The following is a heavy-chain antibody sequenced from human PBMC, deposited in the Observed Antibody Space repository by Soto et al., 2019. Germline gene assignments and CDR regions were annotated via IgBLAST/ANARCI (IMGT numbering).Heavy chain of an antibody. V-gene: IGHV5-51*01. CDR1: GYSFTSYW. Sequence: PGESLNISCKGSGYSFTSYWIGWVRQMPGKGLEWMGIIYPGDSDTRYSPSFQGQVTISADKSISTAYLQWSSLKASDTAMYYCARHTGSYYNAFDIWGQGTMVTGSS. CDR2: IYPGDSDT. J-gene: IGHJ3*02. CDR3: ARHTGSYYNAFDI. D-gene: IGHD1-26*01.